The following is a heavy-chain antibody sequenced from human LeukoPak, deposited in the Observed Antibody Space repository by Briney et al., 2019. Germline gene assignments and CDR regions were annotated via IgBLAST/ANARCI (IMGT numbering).Heavy chain of an antibody. J-gene: IGHJ4*02. V-gene: IGHV3-74*01. D-gene: IGHD3-10*01. CDR1: GFTFSNYW. CDR3: ARGPLWYPGDY. Sequence: GGSLRLSCAASGFTFSNYWMHWVRQAPGKGLVWVSRINGDGSTTSYADSVKGRFSISRDNAKNTLYLQMNSPRAEDTAVYYCARGPLWYPGDYWGQGTLVTVSP. CDR2: INGDGSTT.